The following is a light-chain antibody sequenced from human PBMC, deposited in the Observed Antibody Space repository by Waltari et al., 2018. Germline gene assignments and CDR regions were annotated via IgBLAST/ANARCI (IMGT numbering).Light chain of an antibody. CDR3: QQYDDSPT. V-gene: IGKV3-20*01. Sequence: EIVFTQSPGTLSLSPGERASLSCMASQRVSNNYLAWDQQKPGQAPRLVMYGASARATGIPDRISGSGSGTDFTLTISRLDPDDFAVYYCQQYDDSPTFGQGTKLEIK. J-gene: IGKJ2*01. CDR2: GAS. CDR1: QRVSNNY.